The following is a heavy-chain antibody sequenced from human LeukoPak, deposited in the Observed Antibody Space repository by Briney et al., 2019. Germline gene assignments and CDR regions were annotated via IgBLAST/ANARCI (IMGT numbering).Heavy chain of an antibody. CDR3: AKERTGFDD. CDR1: GFTFSNYV. CDR2: ISISGGTT. Sequence: GGSLRLSCAPSGFTFSNYVMSWVRQAPGKGLEWVSSISISGGTTYYADSVKGRFIISRDNSKNTLYLQMNSQRAEDTAVYYCAKERTGFDDWGQGTLVTVSA. J-gene: IGHJ5*02. D-gene: IGHD1-1*01. V-gene: IGHV3-23*01.